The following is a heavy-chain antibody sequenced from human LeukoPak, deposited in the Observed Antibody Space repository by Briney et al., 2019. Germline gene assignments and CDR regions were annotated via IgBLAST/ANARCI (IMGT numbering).Heavy chain of an antibody. CDR3: ARSEWCSSTSCYDAFDI. CDR2: ISSSSSYI. V-gene: IGHV3-21*01. J-gene: IGHJ3*02. CDR1: GFTFSSYS. D-gene: IGHD2-2*01. Sequence: GGSLRLSCAASGFTFSSYSMNWVRQAPGKGLEWVSSISSSSSYIYYADSVKGRFTISRGNAKNSLYLQMNSLRAEDTAVYYCARSEWCSSTSCYDAFDIWGQGTMVTVSS.